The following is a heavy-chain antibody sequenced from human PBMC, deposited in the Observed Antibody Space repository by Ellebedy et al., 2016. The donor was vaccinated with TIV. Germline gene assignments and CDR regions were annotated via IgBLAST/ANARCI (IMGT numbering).Heavy chain of an antibody. CDR3: AKDRDPYRVANRGFFAF. V-gene: IGHV3-21*04. CDR2: IGRSSTYI. J-gene: IGHJ4*02. CDR1: GFTFSSYS. Sequence: GESLKISCAASGFTFSSYSMNWVRQAPGKGLEWVSSIGRSSTYIYYADSVKGRFTISRDNAKSSLYLQMNSLRAEDTAIYYCAKDRDPYRVANRGFFAFWGQGTPVTVSS. D-gene: IGHD2-15*01.